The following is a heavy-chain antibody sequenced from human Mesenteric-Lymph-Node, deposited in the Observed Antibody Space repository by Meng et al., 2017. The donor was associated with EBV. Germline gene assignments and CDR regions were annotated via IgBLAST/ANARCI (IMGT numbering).Heavy chain of an antibody. CDR3: AKDEFYDSSGYSPFDY. Sequence: EVRLLEVGGGLVQPGGSRRLSCAASGFTFSSYAMAWVRQSPGKGLEWVSGISGGAISTYYADSVKGRFTVSRDNSKNTLHLQMNSLRAEDTAVYYCAKDEFYDSSGYSPFDYWGQGTLVTVSS. J-gene: IGHJ4*02. V-gene: IGHV3-23*01. CDR1: GFTFSSYA. D-gene: IGHD3-22*01. CDR2: ISGGAIST.